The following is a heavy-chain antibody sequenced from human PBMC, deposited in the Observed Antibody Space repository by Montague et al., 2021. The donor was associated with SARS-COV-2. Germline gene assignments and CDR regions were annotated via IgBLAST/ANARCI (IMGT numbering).Heavy chain of an antibody. J-gene: IGHJ6*02. CDR3: TRVIVVVVAATSGYGMDV. V-gene: IGHV3-49*04. CDR1: GFTFGDYA. Sequence: SLRLSCAASGFTFGDYAMSWVRQAPGKGLEWVGFIRSKAYGGTTEYAASVKGRFTISRDDSKSIAYLQMNSLKTEDTAVYYCTRVIVVVVAATSGYGMDVWGQGTTVTVSS. CDR2: IRSKAYGGTT. D-gene: IGHD2-15*01.